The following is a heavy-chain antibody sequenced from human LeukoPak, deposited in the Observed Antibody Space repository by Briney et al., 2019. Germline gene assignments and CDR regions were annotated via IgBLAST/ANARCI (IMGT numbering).Heavy chain of an antibody. D-gene: IGHD6-13*01. Sequence: ASVKVSCKASGGTFSSYAISWVRQAPGQGLEWMGGIIPIFGTANYAQKFQGRVTITADESTSTAYMELRSLRSDDTAVYYCARDFWYSSFDYWGQGTLVTVSS. J-gene: IGHJ4*02. CDR2: IIPIFGTA. CDR3: ARDFWYSSFDY. V-gene: IGHV1-69*13. CDR1: GGTFSSYA.